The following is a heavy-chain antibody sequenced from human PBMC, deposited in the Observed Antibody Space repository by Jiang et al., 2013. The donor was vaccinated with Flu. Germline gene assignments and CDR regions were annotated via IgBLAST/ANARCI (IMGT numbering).Heavy chain of an antibody. CDR2: TYYTGSA. V-gene: IGHV4-59*01. CDR1: GGSISSYY. J-gene: IGHJ3*01. Sequence: SGPGLVKPSETLSLTCTVSGGSISSYYWSWIRQPPGKGLEWIGHTYYTGSANYKSSLESRVTISVDMSKNQLSLKVNSVTAADTAVYYCARGRDLQYNYGPTDAFDLWGQGTMVIVSS. CDR3: ARGRDLQYNYGPTDAFDL. D-gene: IGHD5-18*01.